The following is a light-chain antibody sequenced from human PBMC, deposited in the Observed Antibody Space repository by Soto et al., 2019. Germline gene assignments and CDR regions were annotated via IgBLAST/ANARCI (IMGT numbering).Light chain of an antibody. Sequence: QLVLTQPASVSGSPGQSITISCTGTNSDVGAYNYVSWYQHHPGKAPKLLIYEVTNRPSGISNRFSGSKSGNTASLTISGLQPEDEANYYCGSYTSSSTLVFGAGTKLTVL. CDR2: EVT. V-gene: IGLV2-14*01. CDR3: GSYTSSSTLV. CDR1: NSDVGAYNY. J-gene: IGLJ2*01.